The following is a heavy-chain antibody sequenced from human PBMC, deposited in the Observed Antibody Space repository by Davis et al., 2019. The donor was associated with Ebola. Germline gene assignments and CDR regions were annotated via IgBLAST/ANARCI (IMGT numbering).Heavy chain of an antibody. CDR3: ARVPGDYYYGMDV. CDR1: GGSISRHY. CDR2: IYYSGST. D-gene: IGHD7-27*01. V-gene: IGHV4-59*11. J-gene: IGHJ6*02. Sequence: PGGSLRLSCTVSGGSISRHYWSWIRQPPGKGLEWIGYIYYSGSTNYNPSLKSRVTISVDTSKNQFSLKLSSVTAADTAVYYCARVPGDYYYGMDVWGQGTTVTVSS.